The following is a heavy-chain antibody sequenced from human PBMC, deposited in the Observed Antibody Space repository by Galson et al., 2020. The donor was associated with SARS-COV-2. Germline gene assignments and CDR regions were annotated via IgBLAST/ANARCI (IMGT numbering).Heavy chain of an antibody. Sequence: SETLSLTCTVSGGSISSSSYYWGWIRQPPGKGLEWIGSIYYSGSTYYNPSLKSRVTISVDTSKNQFSPKLSSVTAADTAVYYCARTISRSDYGMDVWGQGTTVTVSS. D-gene: IGHD3-9*01. CDR2: IYYSGST. J-gene: IGHJ6*02. CDR1: GGSISSSSYY. V-gene: IGHV4-39*07. CDR3: ARTISRSDYGMDV.